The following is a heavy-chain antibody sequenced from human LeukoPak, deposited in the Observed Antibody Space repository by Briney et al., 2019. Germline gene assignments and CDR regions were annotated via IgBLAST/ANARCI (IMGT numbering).Heavy chain of an antibody. V-gene: IGHV5-51*01. CDR1: GYSFTSYW. Sequence: GESLKISCKGSGYSFTSYWIGWVRQMPGKGLEWMGIIYPGDSDTGYSPSFQGQVTISADKSISTAYLQWSSLKASDTAMYYCATNTPYSSGWPRYWGQGTLVTVSS. CDR2: IYPGDSDT. CDR3: ATNTPYSSGWPRY. J-gene: IGHJ4*02. D-gene: IGHD6-19*01.